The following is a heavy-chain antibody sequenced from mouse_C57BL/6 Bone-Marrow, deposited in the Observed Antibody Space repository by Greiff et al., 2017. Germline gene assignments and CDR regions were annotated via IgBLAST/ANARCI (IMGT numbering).Heavy chain of an antibody. V-gene: IGHV1-55*01. J-gene: IGHJ4*01. CDR3: ARGPLAYYAMDY. CDR2: IYPGSGST. CDR1: GYTFTSYW. Sequence: QVQLQQPGAELVKPGASVKMSCKASGYTFTSYWITWVKQRPGQGLEWIGDIYPGSGSTNYNEKFKSKATLTVDTSSSTAYMQLSSLTSEDAAVYDCARGPLAYYAMDYWGQGTSVTVSS.